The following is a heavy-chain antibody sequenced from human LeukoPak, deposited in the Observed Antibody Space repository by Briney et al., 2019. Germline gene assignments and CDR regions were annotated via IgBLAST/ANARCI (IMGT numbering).Heavy chain of an antibody. Sequence: PGGSLRLSCAASGFTFSSYSMNWVRQAPGKGLEWVSSISSSSSYIYYADSVKGRFTISRDNAKNSLYLQMNSLRAEDTAVYYCAKVRYYDRAYYLDYWGQGTLVTVSS. CDR3: AKVRYYDRAYYLDY. CDR2: ISSSSSYI. V-gene: IGHV3-21*04. CDR1: GFTFSSYS. D-gene: IGHD3-22*01. J-gene: IGHJ4*02.